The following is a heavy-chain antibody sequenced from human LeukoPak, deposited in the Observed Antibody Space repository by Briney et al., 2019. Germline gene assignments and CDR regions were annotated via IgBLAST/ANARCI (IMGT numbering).Heavy chain of an antibody. J-gene: IGHJ6*02. CDR3: ARDQGWDYYDSSGYGMDV. D-gene: IGHD3-22*01. CDR1: GFTVSSNY. Sequence: PGGSLRLSCAASGFTVSSNYMSWVRQAPGKGREWVSVIYSGGSTYYADSVKGRFTISRDNSKNTLYLQMNSLRAEDTAVYYCARDQGWDYYDSSGYGMDVWGQGTTVTVSS. CDR2: IYSGGST. V-gene: IGHV3-53*01.